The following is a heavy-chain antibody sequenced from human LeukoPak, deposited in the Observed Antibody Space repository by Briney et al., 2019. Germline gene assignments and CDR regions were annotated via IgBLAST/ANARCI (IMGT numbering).Heavy chain of an antibody. V-gene: IGHV3-74*01. Sequence: GGSLRLSCAASGFTFSSYWILWVRQAPGKGLVWVSRINSDGSSTTYADSVKGRFTISRDNAKNTVYLQMNSLRAEDTAVYYCGRGGSYYNEAFDIWGQGTMVIVSS. CDR2: INSDGSST. CDR3: GRGGSYYNEAFDI. D-gene: IGHD1-26*01. J-gene: IGHJ3*02. CDR1: GFTFSSYW.